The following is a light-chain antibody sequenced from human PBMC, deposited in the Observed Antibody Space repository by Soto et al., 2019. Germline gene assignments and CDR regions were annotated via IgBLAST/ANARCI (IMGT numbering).Light chain of an antibody. J-gene: IGKJ5*01. Sequence: DMQFTQSPSSLSSSVGDRVTITCLSSQSISRHLNWYQQKPGKAPKLLINIASSLQSGVPSRFSGSGSGTDFTLTISNVQPEDFATYYCQQTYSTPQPFGQGTRLEIK. V-gene: IGKV1-39*01. CDR2: IAS. CDR1: QSISRH. CDR3: QQTYSTPQP.